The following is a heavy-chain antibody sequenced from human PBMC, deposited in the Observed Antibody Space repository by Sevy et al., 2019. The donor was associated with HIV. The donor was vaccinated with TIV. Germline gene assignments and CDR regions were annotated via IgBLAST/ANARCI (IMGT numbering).Heavy chain of an antibody. D-gene: IGHD3-22*01. CDR2: IYYSGST. Sequence: SETLSLTCTVSGGSISSSSYYWGWIRQPPGKGLEWIGSIYYSGSTYYNPSLKSRVTISVDTSKNQFSLKRSPVTAAGTVGYYCARHVRPSNYYDSSGGIDYWGQGTLVTVSS. J-gene: IGHJ4*02. CDR1: GGSISSSSYY. V-gene: IGHV4-39*01. CDR3: ARHVRPSNYYDSSGGIDY.